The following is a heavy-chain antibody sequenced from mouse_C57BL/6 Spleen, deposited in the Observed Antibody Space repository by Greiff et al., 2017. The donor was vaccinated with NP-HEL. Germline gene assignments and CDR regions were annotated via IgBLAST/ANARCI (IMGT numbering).Heavy chain of an antibody. J-gene: IGHJ3*01. V-gene: IGHV1-69*01. CDR2: IDPSDSYT. Sequence: QVQLQQPGAELVMPGASVKLSCKASGYTFTSYWMHWVKQRPGQGLEWIGEIDPSDSYTNYNQKFKGKSTLTVDKSSSTAYMQLSSLTSEDSAVYYCASAAYYSNFWFAYWGQGTLVTVSA. D-gene: IGHD2-5*01. CDR3: ASAAYYSNFWFAY. CDR1: GYTFTSYW.